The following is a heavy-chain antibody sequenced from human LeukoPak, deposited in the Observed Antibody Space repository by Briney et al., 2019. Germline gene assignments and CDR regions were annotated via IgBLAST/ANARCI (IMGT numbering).Heavy chain of an antibody. V-gene: IGHV1-24*01. Sequence: ASVKVSCKVSGDSLTDLNIQWVRQAPGKGLECLGGFDPEQAKTIYAQNFQGRVTMTEDASTDTAYMELNSLKSEDTAVYYCATRGCDFWSGFENWGQGTLVTVSS. J-gene: IGHJ4*02. CDR3: ATRGCDFWSGFEN. CDR1: GDSLTDLN. D-gene: IGHD3-3*01. CDR2: FDPEQAKT.